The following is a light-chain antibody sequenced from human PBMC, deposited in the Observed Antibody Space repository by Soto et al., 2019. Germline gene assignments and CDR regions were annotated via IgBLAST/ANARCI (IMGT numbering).Light chain of an antibody. J-gene: IGKJ1*01. Sequence: DIQMTQSPSTLSASVGDRVTITCRASQSINDWLAWYQQKPGKAPKLLIYKASSLESGVPSRFSGSGSGTEFTLTISGLQPDDFATYYCQKYSSYSRTFGQGTKVEI. CDR1: QSINDW. V-gene: IGKV1-5*03. CDR3: QKYSSYSRT. CDR2: KAS.